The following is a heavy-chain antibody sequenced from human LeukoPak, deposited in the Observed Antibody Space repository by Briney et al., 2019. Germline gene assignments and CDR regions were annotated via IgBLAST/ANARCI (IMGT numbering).Heavy chain of an antibody. CDR3: ASEPGIAAAGHFDY. Sequence: PSETLSLTCTVSGGSISSYYWGWIRQPPGKGLEWIGSIYYSGSTYYNPSLKSRVTISVDTSKNQFSLKLSSVTAADTAVYYCASEPGIAAAGHFDYWGQGTLVTVSS. D-gene: IGHD6-13*01. CDR1: GGSISSYY. V-gene: IGHV4-39*01. J-gene: IGHJ4*02. CDR2: IYYSGST.